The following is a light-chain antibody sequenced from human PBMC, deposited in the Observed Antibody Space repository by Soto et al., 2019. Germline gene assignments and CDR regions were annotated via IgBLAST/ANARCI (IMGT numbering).Light chain of an antibody. Sequence: QSVLTRPASVSGSPGQSITISCTGTSSDVGAYKYVSWYQHYPGEAPKVMIYDVTQRPSGVPDRFSGSKSGNTASLTVSGLLAEDEADYYCASYAGSNQVFGTVDKVTVL. V-gene: IGLV2-8*01. CDR2: DVT. CDR3: ASYAGSNQV. J-gene: IGLJ1*01. CDR1: SSDVGAYKY.